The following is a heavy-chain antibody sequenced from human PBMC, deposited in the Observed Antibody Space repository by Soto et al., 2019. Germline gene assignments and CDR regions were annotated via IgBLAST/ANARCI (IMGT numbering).Heavy chain of an antibody. Sequence: KPSETLSLTCTVSGGSISSYYWSWIRQPPGKGLEWIGYIYYSGSTNYNPSLKSRVTISVDTSKNQFSLKLSSVTAADTAVYYCARWGENYYYYYGMDVWGQGTTVTVSS. D-gene: IGHD3-10*01. CDR1: GGSISSYY. CDR2: IYYSGST. CDR3: ARWGENYYYYYGMDV. V-gene: IGHV4-59*01. J-gene: IGHJ6*02.